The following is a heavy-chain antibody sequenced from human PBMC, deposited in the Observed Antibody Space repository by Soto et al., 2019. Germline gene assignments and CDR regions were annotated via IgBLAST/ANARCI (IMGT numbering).Heavy chain of an antibody. CDR2: IIPIFGTA. J-gene: IGHJ6*02. CDR3: ARDGPNYDRRKPGGYYYYGMDV. V-gene: IGHV1-69*13. CDR1: GGTFSSYA. D-gene: IGHD3-9*01. Sequence: ASVKVSCKASGGTFSSYAISWVRQAPGQGLEWMGGIIPIFGTANYAQKFQGRVTITADESTSTAYMELSSLRSKDTAVYYCARDGPNYDRRKPGGYYYYGMDVWGQGTTVPVSS.